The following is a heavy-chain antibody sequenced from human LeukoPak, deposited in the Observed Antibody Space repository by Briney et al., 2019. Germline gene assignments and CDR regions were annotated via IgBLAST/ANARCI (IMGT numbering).Heavy chain of an antibody. CDR2: IYYSGST. V-gene: IGHV4-39*07. D-gene: IGHD3-9*01. Sequence: PSETLSLTCTVSGGSISSSSYYWGWIRQPPGKGLEWIGSIYYSGSTYYNPSLKSRVTISVDTSKNQFSLKLSSVTAADTAVYYCARADYDILTGYYENEYYFDYWGQGTLVTVSS. CDR3: ARADYDILTGYYENEYYFDY. CDR1: GGSISSSSYY. J-gene: IGHJ4*02.